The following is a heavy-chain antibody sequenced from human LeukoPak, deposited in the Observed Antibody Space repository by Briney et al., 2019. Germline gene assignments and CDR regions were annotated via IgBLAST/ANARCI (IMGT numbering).Heavy chain of an antibody. J-gene: IGHJ4*02. CDR1: GFTFSSYW. D-gene: IGHD1-26*01. CDR3: VRDLGGRSGH. Sequence: QTGGSLRLSCAVSGFTFSSYWIHWVRQAPGKGLVWVSRINSDGSNTRYADSVKGRFTISRDNAKNTLYLQMNSLRAEDTAVYYCVRDLGGRSGHWGQGTLVTVSS. V-gene: IGHV3-74*01. CDR2: INSDGSNT.